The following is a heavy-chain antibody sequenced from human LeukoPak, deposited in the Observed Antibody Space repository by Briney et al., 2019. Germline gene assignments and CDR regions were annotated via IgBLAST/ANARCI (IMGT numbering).Heavy chain of an antibody. CDR1: GFTVSSNY. D-gene: IGHD3-10*01. V-gene: IGHV3-66*01. CDR3: ARAYGSGSYVDY. CDR2: IYSGGST. J-gene: IGHJ4*02. Sequence: GGSLRLSCAASGFTVSSNYMSWVRQAPGKGLEWVSVIYSGGSTYYADSVKGRFTIPRDNSKNTLYLQMNSLRAEDTAVYYCARAYGSGSYVDYWGQGTLVTVSS.